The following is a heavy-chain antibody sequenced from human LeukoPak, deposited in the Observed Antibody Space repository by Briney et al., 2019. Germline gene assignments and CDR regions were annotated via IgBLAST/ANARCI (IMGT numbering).Heavy chain of an antibody. CDR3: ARLRGSTGWYLGL. J-gene: IGHJ2*01. CDR2: IYTTGSG. V-gene: IGHV4-4*09. D-gene: IGHD6-19*01. CDR1: GGSISSYY. Sequence: PSETLSLTCTVSGGSISSYYWSWIRQPPGKGLEWIGYIYTTGSGNYNPSLKSRVTISVDTSKNQFSLKLNSVTAADTAVYYCARLRGSTGWYLGLWGQGPWSPSPQ.